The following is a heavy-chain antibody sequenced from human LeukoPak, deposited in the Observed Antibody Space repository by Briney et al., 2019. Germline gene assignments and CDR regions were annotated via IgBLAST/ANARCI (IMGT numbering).Heavy chain of an antibody. D-gene: IGHD2-21*01. CDR1: GFTFSSYW. CDR2: ISSSSSTI. V-gene: IGHV3-48*01. CDR3: ARGVTYCGGDCYLTY. Sequence: PGGSLRLSCAASGFTFSSYWMSWVRQAPGKGLEWVSYISSSSSTIYYADSVKGRFTISRDNAKNSLYLQMNSLRAEDTAVYYCARGVTYCGGDCYLTYWGQGTLVTVSS. J-gene: IGHJ4*02.